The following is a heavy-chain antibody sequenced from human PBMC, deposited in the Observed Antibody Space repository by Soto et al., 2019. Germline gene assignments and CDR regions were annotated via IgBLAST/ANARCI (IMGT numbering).Heavy chain of an antibody. Sequence: GASVKVSCKASGYTFTSYAMHWVRQAPGQRLEWMGWINAGNGNTKYSQKFQGRVTITRDTSASTAYMELSSLRSEDTAVYYCALDQCSGLLRYGMDVWGQGTTVTVSS. V-gene: IGHV1-3*01. CDR2: INAGNGNT. CDR1: GYTFTSYA. J-gene: IGHJ6*02. CDR3: ALDQCSGLLRYGMDV. D-gene: IGHD6-19*01.